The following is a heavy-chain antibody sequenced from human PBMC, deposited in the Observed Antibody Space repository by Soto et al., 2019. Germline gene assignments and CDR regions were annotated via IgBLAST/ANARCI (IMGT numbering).Heavy chain of an antibody. V-gene: IGHV1-2*06. D-gene: IGHD2-15*01. Sequence: QVQLVQSGAEVKKPGASVKVSCKASGYTFIGYYIHWVRQAPGQGLEWMGRINPRSGDTTYAQKFQGRLTMTRDTSISTAYMELSSLRSDDTAVYYCGRDGVVATPLGWFDPWGQGSLVTVSS. CDR1: GYTFIGYY. CDR2: INPRSGDT. J-gene: IGHJ5*02. CDR3: GRDGVVATPLGWFDP.